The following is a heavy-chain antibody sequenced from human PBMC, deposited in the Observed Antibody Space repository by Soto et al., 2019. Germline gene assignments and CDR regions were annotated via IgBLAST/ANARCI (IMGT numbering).Heavy chain of an antibody. CDR1: GYTFTSYD. D-gene: IGHD4-17*01. J-gene: IGHJ6*03. CDR3: ATTAVTSSFYSYMAV. Sequence: QVQLVQAGAEVKKPGASVKVSCKASGYTFTSYDINWVRQATGQGLEWMGWMNPNSGNTGYAQKFKGRVPMTRNTSISTAYMELSSLRSEDTAVYYCATTAVTSSFYSYMAVWGKGTTVTVSS. CDR2: MNPNSGNT. V-gene: IGHV1-8*01.